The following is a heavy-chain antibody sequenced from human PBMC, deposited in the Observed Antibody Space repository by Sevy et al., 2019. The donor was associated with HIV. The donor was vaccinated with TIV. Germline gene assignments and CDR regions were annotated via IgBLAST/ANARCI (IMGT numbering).Heavy chain of an antibody. CDR2: IYQDGSEK. D-gene: IGHD4-17*01. J-gene: IGHJ6*02. V-gene: IGHV3-7*03. CDR3: AREGSYGDYRLSYYYGMDL. Sequence: GGSLRLSCAASGFSFRSYWMAWVRQAPGKGLEWVASIYQDGSEKYYVHSLKGRFTISRDNAKNSLYLQMNSLRVEDTALYYCAREGSYGDYRLSYYYGMDLWGQGTTVTVSS. CDR1: GFSFRSYW.